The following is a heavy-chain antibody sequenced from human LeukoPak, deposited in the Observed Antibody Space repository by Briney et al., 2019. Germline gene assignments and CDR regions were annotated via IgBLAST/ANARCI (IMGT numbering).Heavy chain of an antibody. CDR2: ISRSNSYI. J-gene: IGHJ3*02. Sequence: PGGSLRLSCLASGFTFSNYAMSWVRQAPGKGLEWVSSISRSNSYIYYADSLKGRFTISRDNAKNSLYLQMNDLRAEDTAVYYCAREAIFGVVIRNPFDIWGQGTMVTVSS. D-gene: IGHD3-3*01. CDR3: AREAIFGVVIRNPFDI. V-gene: IGHV3-21*01. CDR1: GFTFSNYA.